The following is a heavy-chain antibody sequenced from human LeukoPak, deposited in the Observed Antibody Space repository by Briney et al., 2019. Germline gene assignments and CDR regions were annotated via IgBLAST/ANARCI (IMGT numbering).Heavy chain of an antibody. V-gene: IGHV1-18*01. CDR3: ARTYYYDSSGYYYGHWFDP. CDR1: GYTFTNYG. J-gene: IGHJ5*02. D-gene: IGHD3-22*01. Sequence: VSVKVSYRASGYTFTNYGISWVRQAPGQGLEWMGWISAYNGNTNYAQKLQGRVTMTTETSTSTAYMELRSLRSDDTAIYYCARTYYYDSSGYYYGHWFDPWGQGTLVAVSS. CDR2: ISAYNGNT.